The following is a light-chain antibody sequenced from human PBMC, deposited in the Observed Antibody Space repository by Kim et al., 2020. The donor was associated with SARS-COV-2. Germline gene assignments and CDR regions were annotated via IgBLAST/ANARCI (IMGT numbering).Light chain of an antibody. CDR2: GVS. CDR1: SSDIGGYDS. CDR3: KSYSSATTPTYV. V-gene: IGLV2-14*03. J-gene: IGLJ1*01. Sequence: QSALTQAASVSASPGQSITISCTGTSSDIGGYDSVCWYQQHPGKVPKVIIYGVSNRPSGVSDRFSGSKSGNTASLTISGVQAEDEADYYCKSYSSATTPTYVFGGGTKVT.